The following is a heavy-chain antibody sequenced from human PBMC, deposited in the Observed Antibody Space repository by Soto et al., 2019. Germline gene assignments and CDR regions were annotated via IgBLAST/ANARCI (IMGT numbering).Heavy chain of an antibody. CDR3: ARDDYYDSSGVRY. Sequence: QVQLVESGGGVVQPGRSLRLSCAASGFTFSSYAMHWVRQAPGKGLEWVAVISYDGSNKYYADSVKGRFTISRDNSKNTLYLQMNSLRAEDTAVYYCARDDYYDSSGVRYWGQGTLVTVSS. CDR2: ISYDGSNK. V-gene: IGHV3-30-3*01. CDR1: GFTFSSYA. J-gene: IGHJ4*02. D-gene: IGHD3-22*01.